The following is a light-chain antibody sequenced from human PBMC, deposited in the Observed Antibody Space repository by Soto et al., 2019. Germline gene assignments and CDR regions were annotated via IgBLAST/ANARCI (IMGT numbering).Light chain of an antibody. CDR3: RQSYSTPLT. CDR2: AAS. Sequence: DIQMTQSQSSLSASVGDRVTITCPASQSISSYLNWYQQKPGEAPKLLIYAASSLQSGVPSRFSGSGSGTDFTLTISSLQPEDFATYYCRQSYSTPLTFGGGTKVDIK. CDR1: QSISSY. V-gene: IGKV1-39*01. J-gene: IGKJ4*01.